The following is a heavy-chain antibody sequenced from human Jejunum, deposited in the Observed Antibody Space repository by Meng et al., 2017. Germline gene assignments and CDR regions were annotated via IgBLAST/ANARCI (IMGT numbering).Heavy chain of an antibody. Sequence: LNASGPALVKPTQSLTLPCSFSGFSLSTTGVGVGWIRQPPGKALEWLALIYWDDDKRYSPSLKSRLTITKDTSTNQVVLTMTNVDPVDTATYYCTRRPGIAKNWCDPWGQGTLVTVSS. V-gene: IGHV2-5*02. D-gene: IGHD6-13*01. CDR1: GFSLSTTGVG. J-gene: IGHJ5*02. CDR2: IYWDDDK. CDR3: TRRPGIAKNWCDP.